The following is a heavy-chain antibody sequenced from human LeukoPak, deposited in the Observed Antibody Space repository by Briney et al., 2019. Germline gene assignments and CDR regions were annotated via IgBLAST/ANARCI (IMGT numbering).Heavy chain of an antibody. CDR2: LGTAGDT. CDR3: ARQNTPHGNFDY. Sequence: GGSLRLSCAASGFTLTNYAMHWVRQRAGEGLEWVSALGTAGDTFYPGSVKGRFTISRDNAKKSLILQMNSLRAEDTAIYYCARQNTPHGNFDYWGQGTLVTVSS. V-gene: IGHV3-13*01. J-gene: IGHJ4*02. D-gene: IGHD5-24*01. CDR1: GFTLTNYA.